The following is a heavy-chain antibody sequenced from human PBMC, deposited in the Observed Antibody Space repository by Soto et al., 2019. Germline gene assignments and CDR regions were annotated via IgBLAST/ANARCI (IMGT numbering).Heavy chain of an antibody. CDR2: INHSGST. J-gene: IGHJ4*02. CDR3: ARVDRSTTDY. D-gene: IGHD3-22*01. CDR1: GGSFSGYY. V-gene: IGHV4-34*01. Sequence: SETLSLTCAVYGGSFSGYYWSWIRQPPGKGLEWIGEINHSGSTNYNPSLKSRVTISVDTSKNQFSLKLSSVTAADTAVYYCARVDRSTTDYWGQGTLVTVSS.